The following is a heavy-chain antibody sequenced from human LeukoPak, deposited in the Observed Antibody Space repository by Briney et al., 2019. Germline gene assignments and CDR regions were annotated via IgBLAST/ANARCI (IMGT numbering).Heavy chain of an antibody. CDR2: IYPGDSDT. CDR3: ASVVYDYVWGSYRYKGYDAFDI. V-gene: IGHV5-51*01. D-gene: IGHD3-16*02. Sequence: GESLKISCKGSGYSFTSYWIGWVRQMPVKGLEWIGIIYPGDSDTRYSPSFQGQVTISADKSISTAYLQWSSPKASDTAMYYCASVVYDYVWGSYRYKGYDAFDIWGQGTMVTVSS. CDR1: GYSFTSYW. J-gene: IGHJ3*02.